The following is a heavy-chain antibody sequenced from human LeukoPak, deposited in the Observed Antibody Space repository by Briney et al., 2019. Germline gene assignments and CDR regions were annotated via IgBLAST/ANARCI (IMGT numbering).Heavy chain of an antibody. CDR2: IWYDGSNK. CDR3: ARDSSSWSLRYYYGMDV. V-gene: IGHV3-33*01. J-gene: IGHJ6*02. Sequence: GRSLRLSCAASGFTFSSYGMHWVRQAPGKGLEWVAVIWYDGSNKYYADSVKGRFTISRDNSKNTLYLQMNSLRAEDTAVYYCARDSSSWSLRYYYGMDVWGQGTTVTVSS. D-gene: IGHD6-13*01. CDR1: GFTFSSYG.